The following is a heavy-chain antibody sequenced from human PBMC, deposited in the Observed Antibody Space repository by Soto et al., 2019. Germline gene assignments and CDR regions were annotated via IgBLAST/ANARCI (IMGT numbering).Heavy chain of an antibody. CDR2: IKKDGSDK. CDR3: ARAEYSSGCFDI. V-gene: IGHV3-7*01. CDR1: GFTFSHYL. Sequence: GLSLRRSCAASGFTFSHYLLSWVRQAPGKGLEWVANIKKDGSDKYDVGSVVGRFTISRDNAENSLYLQMNSLRDEDTAVYYCARAEYSSGCFDIWGQGTMVTVSS. J-gene: IGHJ6*02. D-gene: IGHD6-19*01.